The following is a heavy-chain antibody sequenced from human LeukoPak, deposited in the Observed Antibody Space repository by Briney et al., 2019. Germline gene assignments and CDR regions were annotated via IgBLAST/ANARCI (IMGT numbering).Heavy chain of an antibody. V-gene: IGHV3-23*01. D-gene: IGHD5-18*01. J-gene: IGHJ6*02. Sequence: GGSLRLSCAASGFTFSSYAMSWVRQAPGKGLEWVSAISGSGGSTYYADSVKGRFTISRDNPKNTLYLQMNSLRAEDTAVYYCAKGGYSYGYGDYYYYYGMDVWGQGTTVTVSS. CDR1: GFTFSSYA. CDR3: AKGGYSYGYGDYYYYYGMDV. CDR2: ISGSGGST.